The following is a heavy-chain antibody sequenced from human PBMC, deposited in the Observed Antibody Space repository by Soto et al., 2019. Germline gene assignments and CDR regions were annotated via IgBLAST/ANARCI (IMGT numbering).Heavy chain of an antibody. CDR1: GFTFSRYW. J-gene: IGHJ6*02. Sequence: EVQLVESGGGLVQPGGSLRLSCVDSGFTFSRYWMSWVRQAPVKGLEWVGNIKQDGSGENYVDSVKGRFTMSRDNAKNSMYLQMNSLRVEDTAVYYCARIAASGRGWDVWGQGTTVVVSS. D-gene: IGHD6-13*01. V-gene: IGHV3-7*01. CDR3: ARIAASGRGWDV. CDR2: IKQDGSGE.